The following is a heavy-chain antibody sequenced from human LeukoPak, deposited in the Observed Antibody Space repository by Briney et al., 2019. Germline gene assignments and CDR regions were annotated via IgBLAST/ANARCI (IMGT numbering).Heavy chain of an antibody. J-gene: IGHJ4*02. CDR3: AKDAPASIHGYFDY. CDR2: ISSSGSTI. D-gene: IGHD2-2*01. CDR1: GFTFSSYE. Sequence: SGGSLRLSCAASGFTFSSYEMNWVRQAPGKGLEWVSYISSSGSTIYYADSVKGRFTISRDNAKNSLYLQMNSLRAEDTAVYYCAKDAPASIHGYFDYWGQGTLVTVSS. V-gene: IGHV3-48*03.